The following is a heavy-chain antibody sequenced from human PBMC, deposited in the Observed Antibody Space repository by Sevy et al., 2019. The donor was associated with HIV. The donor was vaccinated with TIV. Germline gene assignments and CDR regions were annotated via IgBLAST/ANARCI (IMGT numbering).Heavy chain of an antibody. CDR3: ARSWEQQLHDAFDI. CDR2: ITSRSSYI. Sequence: GGSLRLSCVASGFIFTNYAMHWVRQAPGKGLEWVSSITSRSSYIYYADSVKGRFTISRDNAKNSLYLQMNSLRAEDTAVYYCARSWEQQLHDAFDIWGQGTMVTVSS. J-gene: IGHJ3*02. V-gene: IGHV3-21*01. CDR1: GFIFTNYA. D-gene: IGHD6-13*01.